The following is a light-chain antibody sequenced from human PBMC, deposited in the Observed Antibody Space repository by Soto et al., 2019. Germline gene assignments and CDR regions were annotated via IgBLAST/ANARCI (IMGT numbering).Light chain of an antibody. CDR1: QSVSGN. J-gene: IGKJ4*01. V-gene: IGKV3-15*01. CDR3: QQYNSLPLT. CDR2: GAS. Sequence: ERVKTQSPATLSVSPGERATLSCRASQSVSGNLAWYQQKPGQAPRLLIYGASPRATGVPASFSGSDSGTEFTLTVCCLLSEDFAVYYCQQYNSLPLTCGGGTKVDIK.